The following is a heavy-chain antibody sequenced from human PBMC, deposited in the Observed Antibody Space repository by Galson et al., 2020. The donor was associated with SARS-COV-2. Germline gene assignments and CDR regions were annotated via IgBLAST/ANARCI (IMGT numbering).Heavy chain of an antibody. Sequence: SETLSLTCAVYGGSFRGYSWTWIRQPPGKGLEWIGEINLSGSPTYSPSLKSRITISVDTYQNQFSLNLRSLTAADTAVYYCARGHRGVVPSPVLVVGPYYSYCYMDVWGKGTAVTVSS. V-gene: IGHV4-34*01. CDR2: INLSGSP. J-gene: IGHJ6*03. D-gene: IGHD3-10*01. CDR1: GGSFRGYS. CDR3: ARGHRGVVPSPVLVVGPYYSYCYMDV.